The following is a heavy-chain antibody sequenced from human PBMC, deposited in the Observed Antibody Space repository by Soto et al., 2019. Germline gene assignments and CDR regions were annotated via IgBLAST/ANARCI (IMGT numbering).Heavy chain of an antibody. CDR3: AKSGGYSSSCYHYYFDY. CDR2: ISGSGGST. Sequence: GGSLRLSCAASGFTFSSYAMSWVRQAPGKGLEWVSAISGSGGSTYYADSVKGRFTISRDNSKNTLYLQMNSLRAEDTAVYYCAKSGGYSSSCYHYYFDYWGQGTLVTVSS. J-gene: IGHJ4*02. D-gene: IGHD6-13*01. V-gene: IGHV3-23*01. CDR1: GFTFSSYA.